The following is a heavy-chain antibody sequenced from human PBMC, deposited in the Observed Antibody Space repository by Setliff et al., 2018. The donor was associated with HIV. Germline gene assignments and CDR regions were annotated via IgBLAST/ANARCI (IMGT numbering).Heavy chain of an antibody. CDR2: IYYTGNT. CDR3: ARDDSNGNTDAFDI. V-gene: IGHV4-4*07. Sequence: PSETLSLTCSVSGGSFSGYHWNWIRQPAGKGLEWIGRIYYTGNTDYNPSLKSRVTMSMDTSKNQISLKLNSMTAEDTAVYYCARDDSNGNTDAFDIWGQGTTVTVSS. D-gene: IGHD5-18*01. CDR1: GGSFSGYH. J-gene: IGHJ3*02.